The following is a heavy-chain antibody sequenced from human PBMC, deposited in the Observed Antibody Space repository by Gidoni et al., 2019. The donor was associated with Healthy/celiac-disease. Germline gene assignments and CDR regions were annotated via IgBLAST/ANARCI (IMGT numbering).Heavy chain of an antibody. CDR2: FDPEDGET. D-gene: IGHD6-13*01. V-gene: IGHV1-24*01. Sequence: QVQLVQSGAEVKKPGASVKVSCKVSGYTLTELSMHWVRQAPGKGLEWMGGFDPEDGETIYAQKFQGRVTMTEDTSTDTAYMELSSLRSEDTAVYYCATDFPSRIAAAGYDAFDIWGQGTMVTVSS. CDR1: GYTLTELS. CDR3: ATDFPSRIAAAGYDAFDI. J-gene: IGHJ3*02.